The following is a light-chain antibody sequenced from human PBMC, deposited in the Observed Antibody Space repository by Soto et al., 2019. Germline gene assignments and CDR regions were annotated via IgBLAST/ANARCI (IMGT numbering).Light chain of an antibody. Sequence: EIVLTQSPAPLSLSPGERSTLSCRASQSVSSYLAWYQQKPGQAPRLLIYDASNRATGIPTRFSGSGSGTDFTLTLSSLEPEHFAVYYCQQRSNWPSVTFGGGTKVEIK. CDR1: QSVSSY. CDR2: DAS. V-gene: IGKV3-11*01. J-gene: IGKJ4*01. CDR3: QQRSNWPSVT.